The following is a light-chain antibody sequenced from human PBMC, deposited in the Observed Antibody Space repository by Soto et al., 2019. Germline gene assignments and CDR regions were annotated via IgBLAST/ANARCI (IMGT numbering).Light chain of an antibody. J-gene: IGKJ5*01. Sequence: DIQMTQSPSTLSASVGDRVTFTCRASQSISTWLAWYQQKPGKAPKLLIYKASSLEGGVPSRFSGGGSGTDFNITISTLQPDDFATYYCQPYNTYPPTFGGGTRLEIK. V-gene: IGKV1-5*03. CDR3: QPYNTYPPT. CDR1: QSISTW. CDR2: KAS.